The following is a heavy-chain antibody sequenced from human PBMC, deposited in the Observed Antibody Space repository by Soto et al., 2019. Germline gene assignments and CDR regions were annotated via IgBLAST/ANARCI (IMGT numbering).Heavy chain of an antibody. J-gene: IGHJ4*02. D-gene: IGHD1-26*01. CDR2: IYYSGST. CDR1: GGSVNGGSYY. CDR3: ARDRGSDIVN. Sequence: PSETLSLTCTVSGGSVNGGSYYWSWIRQPPGKGLEWIGYIYYSGSTDYNPSLKSRLTISVDTSKNQFSLKLSSVTAADTAVYYCARDRGSDIVNWGQGTLVTVSS. V-gene: IGHV4-61*01.